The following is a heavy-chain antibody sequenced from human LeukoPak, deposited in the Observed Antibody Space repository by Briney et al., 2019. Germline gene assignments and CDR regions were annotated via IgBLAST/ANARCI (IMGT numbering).Heavy chain of an antibody. Sequence: GGSLRLSCAASGFTFSTYSMNWVRQAPGKGLEWISFIRHDSSDIYYADSVKGRFAVSRDNSKNTLFLQMNSLRAEDTAIYYCAKERDYGPADYWGQGTLVTVSS. CDR2: IRHDSSDI. J-gene: IGHJ4*02. D-gene: IGHD4/OR15-4a*01. CDR3: AKERDYGPADY. CDR1: GFTFSTYS. V-gene: IGHV3-21*04.